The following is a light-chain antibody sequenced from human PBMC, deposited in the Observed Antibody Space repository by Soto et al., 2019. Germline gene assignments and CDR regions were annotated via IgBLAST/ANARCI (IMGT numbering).Light chain of an antibody. CDR2: MGS. Sequence: DIVMTLSPLSLAVTPGEPASISCRSSQSLLHSNGYNYLAWYLQKPGQAPQLLISMGSDRASGVPDRISGSGSGTEFTLKISRVEAEDVGIYYCMQTLQTPPYTFGQGTKLEIK. CDR1: QSLLHSNGYNY. CDR3: MQTLQTPPYT. V-gene: IGKV2-28*01. J-gene: IGKJ2*01.